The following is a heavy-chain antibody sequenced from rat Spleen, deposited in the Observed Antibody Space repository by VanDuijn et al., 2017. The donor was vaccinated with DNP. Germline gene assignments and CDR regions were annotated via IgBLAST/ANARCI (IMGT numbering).Heavy chain of an antibody. CDR1: GFTFSKYG. CDR2: ISTNGGNS. V-gene: IGHV5S13*01. Sequence: EVQLVESGGDLVQPGRSLKLSCAASGFTFSKYGMAWVRQAPTQGLEWVASISTNGGNSYYRDSVKGRFTISRDNAKNTQYLQMDSLRSEDTATYYGATGVYGGYADWFTYWGQGTLVTVSS. J-gene: IGHJ3*01. D-gene: IGHD1-11*01. CDR3: ATGVYGGYADWFTY.